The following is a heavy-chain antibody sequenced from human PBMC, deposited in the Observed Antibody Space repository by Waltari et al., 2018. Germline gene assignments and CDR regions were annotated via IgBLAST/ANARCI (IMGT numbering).Heavy chain of an antibody. CDR1: GYPFTSYD. CDR2: MNPNSGNT. CDR3: ARGLVCSGWYKFKDCDAFDI. D-gene: IGHD6-19*01. Sequence: QVPLVQSGAEVTKPGASVKVSCKASGYPFTSYDINWVRQATGQGLEWMGWMNPNSGNTGYAQKFQGRVTMTRNTSISTAYMELSSLRSEDTAVYYCARGLVCSGWYKFKDCDAFDIWGQGTMVTVSS. V-gene: IGHV1-8*01. J-gene: IGHJ3*02.